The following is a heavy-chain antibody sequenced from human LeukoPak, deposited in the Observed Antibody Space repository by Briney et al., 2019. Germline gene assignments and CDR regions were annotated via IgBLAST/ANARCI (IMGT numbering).Heavy chain of an antibody. CDR3: ARGRGQLSLSYFDL. J-gene: IGHJ2*01. CDR2: IRSKVYGATT. Sequence: GGSLRLSCTSSGFTFGDYAMSWFRQAPGKGLEWVGFIRSKVYGATTDYAASVNGRFTISRDDSKSVAYLQMNNLKIEETAVYFCARGRGQLSLSYFDLWGRGTLVIVSS. CDR1: GFTFGDYA. V-gene: IGHV3-49*03. D-gene: IGHD1-1*01.